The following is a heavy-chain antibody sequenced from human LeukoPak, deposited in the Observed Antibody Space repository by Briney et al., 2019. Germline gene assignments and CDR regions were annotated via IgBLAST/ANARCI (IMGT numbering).Heavy chain of an antibody. Sequence: AASVKVSCKASGGTFSSYAISWVRQAPGQGLEWMGGIIPTFGTANYAQKFQGRVTITTDESTSTAYMELSSLRSDDTAVYYCARENYYGSGSQDFGYYYGMDVWGQGTTVTVSS. CDR2: IIPTFGTA. V-gene: IGHV1-69*05. J-gene: IGHJ6*02. CDR3: ARENYYGSGSQDFGYYYGMDV. CDR1: GGTFSSYA. D-gene: IGHD3-10*01.